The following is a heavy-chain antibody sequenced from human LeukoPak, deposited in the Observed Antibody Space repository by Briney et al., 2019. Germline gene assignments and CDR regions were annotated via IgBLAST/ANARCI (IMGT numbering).Heavy chain of an antibody. D-gene: IGHD2-2*01. CDR1: GFTFSSNW. V-gene: IGHV3-74*01. J-gene: IGHJ6*03. Sequence: GGSLRLSCAASGFTFSSNWMHWVRQAPGKGLVWVSRINNDGTSTTYAESVEGRFTISRDNAKNTLYLQMNSLRAEDTAVYYCAKVPAAANYYYYYMDVWGKGTTVTISS. CDR2: INNDGTST. CDR3: AKVPAAANYYYYYMDV.